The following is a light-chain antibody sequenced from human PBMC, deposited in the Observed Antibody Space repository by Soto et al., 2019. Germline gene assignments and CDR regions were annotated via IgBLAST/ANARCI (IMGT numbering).Light chain of an antibody. CDR2: ENN. J-gene: IGLJ1*01. Sequence: QSVLTQPPSVSAAPGQRVTISCSGSSSNIGNNYVSWYQHLPGTAPKLLIYENNKRPSGIPDRFSGSKSGTSATLGITGLQTGDEADYYCGTWDSSLSAGGLGAGTKVPV. CDR1: SSNIGNNY. V-gene: IGLV1-51*02. CDR3: GTWDSSLSAGG.